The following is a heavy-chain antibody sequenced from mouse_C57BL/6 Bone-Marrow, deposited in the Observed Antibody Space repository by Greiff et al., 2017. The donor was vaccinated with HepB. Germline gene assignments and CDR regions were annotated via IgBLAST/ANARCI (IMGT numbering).Heavy chain of an antibody. J-gene: IGHJ2*01. CDR3: ARREDYGSSYFDY. V-gene: IGHV1-61*01. Sequence: VQLKQPGAELVRPGSSVKLSCKASGYTFTSYWMDWVKQRPGQGLEWIGNIYPSDSETHYNQKFKDKATLTVDKSSSTAYMQLSSLTSEDSAVYYCARREDYGSSYFDYWGQGTTLTVSS. D-gene: IGHD1-1*01. CDR2: IYPSDSET. CDR1: GYTFTSYW.